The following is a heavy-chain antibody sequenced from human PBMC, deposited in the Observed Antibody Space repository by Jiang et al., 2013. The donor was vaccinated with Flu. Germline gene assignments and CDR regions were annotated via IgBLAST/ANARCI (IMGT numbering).Heavy chain of an antibody. D-gene: IGHD2-15*01. CDR1: GFTFTNYA. CDR2: ISGSADNT. Sequence: QLLESGGGLVQPGGSLRLSCEASGFTFTNYAISWVRQAPGRGLEWVSAISGSADNTYYTDSVKGRFTISRDNPKNTLYLQMSSLRAEDTAVYYCAKDSGLGFCTGGRCHSDAFDVWGQGTMVTVSS. J-gene: IGHJ3*01. CDR3: AKDSGLGFCTGGRCHSDAFDV. V-gene: IGHV3-23*01.